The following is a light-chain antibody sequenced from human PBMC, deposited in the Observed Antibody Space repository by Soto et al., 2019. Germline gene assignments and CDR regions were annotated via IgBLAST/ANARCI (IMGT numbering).Light chain of an antibody. CDR2: DVS. CDR3: NSYTSSSTYV. CDR1: SSDVGSYNY. J-gene: IGLJ1*01. Sequence: QSVLTQPASVSGSPGQSIAISCNGTSSDVGSYNYVSWYQQHPGKAPKLMIYDVSNRPSGVSDRFSGSKSGNTASLTISGLQAEDEADYFCNSYTSSSTYVFGTGTKLTVL. V-gene: IGLV2-14*03.